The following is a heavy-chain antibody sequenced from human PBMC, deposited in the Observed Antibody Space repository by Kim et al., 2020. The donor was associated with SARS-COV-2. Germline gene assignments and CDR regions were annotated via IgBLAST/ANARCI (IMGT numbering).Heavy chain of an antibody. CDR3: TVLNTYYYGSGCYYLDY. Sequence: GGSLRLSCAASGFTFSNAWMSWVRQAPGKGLEWVGRIKSKTDGGTKDYAAPVKGRFTISRDDSKNTLYLQMNSLKTEDTAVYYCTVLNTYYYGSGCYYLDYWGQGTLVTVSS. V-gene: IGHV3-15*01. D-gene: IGHD3-10*01. CDR2: IKSKTDGGTK. J-gene: IGHJ4*02. CDR1: GFTFSNAW.